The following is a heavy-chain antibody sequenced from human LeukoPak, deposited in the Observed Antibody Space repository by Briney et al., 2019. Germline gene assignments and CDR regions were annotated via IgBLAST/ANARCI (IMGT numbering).Heavy chain of an antibody. CDR3: ACLVGPWDNYFDY. V-gene: IGHV3-30-3*01. Sequence: PGRSLRLSCAASGFTFSSYAMHWVRQAPGKGLEWVAVISYDGSNKYYADSVKGRFTISRDNSKNTLYLQMNSLRAEDTAVYYCACLVGPWDNYFDYWGQGTPVTVSS. CDR1: GFTFSSYA. J-gene: IGHJ4*02. CDR2: ISYDGSNK. D-gene: IGHD1-26*01.